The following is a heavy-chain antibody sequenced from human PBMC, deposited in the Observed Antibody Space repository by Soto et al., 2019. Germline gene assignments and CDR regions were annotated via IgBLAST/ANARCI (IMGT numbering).Heavy chain of an antibody. J-gene: IGHJ6*02. D-gene: IGHD3-10*01. CDR2: IYPGDSDT. CDR3: ARLMVRGVLTTTKYYYYYGMDV. V-gene: IGHV5-51*01. CDR1: GYSFTSYW. Sequence: GESLKISCKGSGYSFTSYWIGWVRQMPGKGLEWMGIIYPGDSDTRYSPSFQGQVTISADKSISTAYLQWSSLKASDTAMYYCARLMVRGVLTTTKYYYYYGMDVWGQGTTVTVSS.